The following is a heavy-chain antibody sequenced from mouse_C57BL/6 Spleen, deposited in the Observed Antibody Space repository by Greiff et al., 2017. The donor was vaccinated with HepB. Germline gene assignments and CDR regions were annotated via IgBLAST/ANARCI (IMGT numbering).Heavy chain of an antibody. CDR1: GYTFTSYG. D-gene: IGHD1-1*01. V-gene: IGHV1-81*01. Sequence: QVQLKQSGAELARPGASVKLSCKASGYTFTSYGISWVKQRTGQGLEWIGEIYPRSGNTYYNEKFKGKATLTADKSSSTAYMELRSLTSEDSAVYFCARPPRITTVVATDYFDYWGQGTTLTVAS. CDR2: IYPRSGNT. CDR3: ARPPRITTVVATDYFDY. J-gene: IGHJ2*01.